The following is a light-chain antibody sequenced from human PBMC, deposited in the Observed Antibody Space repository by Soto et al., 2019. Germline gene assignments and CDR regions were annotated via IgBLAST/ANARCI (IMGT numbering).Light chain of an antibody. CDR2: EVS. V-gene: IGLV2-14*01. CDR1: SSDIGGYKY. J-gene: IGLJ2*01. Sequence: QSVLTQPASVSGSPGQSITISCTGTSSDIGGYKYVSWYQQHPGKAPKLIIFEVSNRPSGVSDRFSGSNSGNTASLTISGLQAEDEADYYCTSYSGSYTLEFGGGTKVTVL. CDR3: TSYSGSYTLE.